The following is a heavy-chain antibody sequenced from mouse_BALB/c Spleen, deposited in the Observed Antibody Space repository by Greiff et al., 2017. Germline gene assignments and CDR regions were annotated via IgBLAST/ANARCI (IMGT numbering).Heavy chain of an antibody. CDR2: ISYSGST. J-gene: IGHJ2*01. CDR1: GYSITSDYA. CDR3: ARWLLPLYFDY. D-gene: IGHD2-3*01. V-gene: IGHV3-2*02. Sequence: EVKLEESGPGLVKPSQSLSLTCTVTGYSITSDYAWNWIRQFPGNKLEWMGYISYSGSTSYNPSLKSRISITRDTSKNQFFLQLNSVTTEDTATYYCARWLLPLYFDYWGQGTTLTVSA.